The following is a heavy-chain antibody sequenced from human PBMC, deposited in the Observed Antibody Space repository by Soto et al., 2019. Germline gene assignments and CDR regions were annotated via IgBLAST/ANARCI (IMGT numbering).Heavy chain of an antibody. CDR3: ARGPEDSSGYYFDY. CDR1: GGSISSGGYY. CDR2: IYYSGST. V-gene: IGHV4-31*03. Sequence: QVQLVQSGAEVKKPGSSVKVSCTVSGGSISSGGYYWSWIRQHPGKGLEWIGYIYYSGSTYYNPSLKSRVNISVDTSKNQFSLKLSSVTAADTAVYYCARGPEDSSGYYFDYWGQGTLVTVSS. D-gene: IGHD3-22*01. J-gene: IGHJ4*02.